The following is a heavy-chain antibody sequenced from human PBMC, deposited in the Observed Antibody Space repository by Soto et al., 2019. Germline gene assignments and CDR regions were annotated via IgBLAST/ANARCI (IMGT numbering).Heavy chain of an antibody. CDR1: GGSISSGDYY. V-gene: IGHV4-30-4*01. D-gene: IGHD5-18*01. CDR2: IYYSGST. Sequence: SETLSLTCTVSGGSISSGDYYWSWIRQPPGKGPEWIGYIYYSGSTYYNPSLKSRVTISVDTSKNQFSLKLSSVTAADTAVYYCARGLYSYGPSFFDYWGQGTLVTVSS. J-gene: IGHJ4*02. CDR3: ARGLYSYGPSFFDY.